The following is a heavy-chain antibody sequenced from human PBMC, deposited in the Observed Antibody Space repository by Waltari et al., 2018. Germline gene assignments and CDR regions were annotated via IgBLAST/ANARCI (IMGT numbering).Heavy chain of an antibody. V-gene: IGHV1-69*01. CDR2: IIPIFGTA. CDR1: GGTFSSYA. J-gene: IGHJ4*02. Sequence: QVQLVQSGAEVKKPGSSVKVSCKASGGTFSSYAISWVRQAPGQGLEWMGGIIPIFGTANYAQKFQGRVTITADESTSTAYMELSSRGSEDTAVYYCARSEYYYDSSGYYYSSGNDYWGQGTLVTVSS. D-gene: IGHD3-22*01. CDR3: ARSEYYYDSSGYYYSSGNDY.